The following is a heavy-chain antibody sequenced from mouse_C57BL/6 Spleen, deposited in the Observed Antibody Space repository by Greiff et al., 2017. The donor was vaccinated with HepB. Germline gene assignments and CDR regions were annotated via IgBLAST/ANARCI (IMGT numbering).Heavy chain of an antibody. Sequence: VKLQESGAELVRPGASVTLSCKASGYTFTDYEMHWVKQTPVHGLEWIGAIDPETGGTAYNQKFKGKAILTADKSSSTAYMELRSLTSEDSAVYYCTRNYYGSSPYYFDYWGQGTTLTVSS. D-gene: IGHD1-1*01. CDR2: IDPETGGT. CDR3: TRNYYGSSPYYFDY. V-gene: IGHV1-15*01. J-gene: IGHJ2*01. CDR1: GYTFTDYE.